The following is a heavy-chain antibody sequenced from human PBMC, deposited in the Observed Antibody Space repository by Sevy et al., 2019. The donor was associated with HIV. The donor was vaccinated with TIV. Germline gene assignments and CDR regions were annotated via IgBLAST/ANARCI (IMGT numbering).Heavy chain of an antibody. CDR1: GFTFSSYW. V-gene: IGHV3-7*01. J-gene: IGHJ4*02. Sequence: GGSLRLSCAASGFTFSSYWMSWVRQAPGKGLEWVANIKQDGSEKYYVDSVKGRFTISRDNAKNSLYLQMNSLRAEDAAVYYCAMVKAGYSYGSYYFDYWGQGTLVTVSS. CDR3: AMVKAGYSYGSYYFDY. D-gene: IGHD5-18*01. CDR2: IKQDGSEK.